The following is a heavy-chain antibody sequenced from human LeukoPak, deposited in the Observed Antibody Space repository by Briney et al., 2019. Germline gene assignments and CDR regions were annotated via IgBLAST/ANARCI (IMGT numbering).Heavy chain of an antibody. Sequence: GGSLRLSCAASGFTFSSYWMSWVRQAPGKGVEWVANIKQDGSEKYYVDSVRGRFTISRDNAKNSLYLQMNSLRAEDTAVYYCTRDQEGSDYWGQGTLVTVSS. V-gene: IGHV3-7*01. CDR1: GFTFSSYW. J-gene: IGHJ4*02. CDR2: IKQDGSEK. CDR3: TRDQEGSDY.